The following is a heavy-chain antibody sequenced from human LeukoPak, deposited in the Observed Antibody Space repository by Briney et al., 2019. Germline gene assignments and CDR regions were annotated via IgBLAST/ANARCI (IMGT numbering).Heavy chain of an antibody. V-gene: IGHV3-7*01. Sequence: GGARRLSCAASGFTFSSYWMSWVRQAPGKGLEWVANIKQEGSGKYYVDSVKGRFTISRDNAKNSLYLQMNSLRAEDTAVYYCARAKTGRYCSSTSCYTPYYWYFDLWGRGTLVTVSS. D-gene: IGHD2-2*02. CDR2: IKQEGSGK. CDR1: GFTFSSYW. J-gene: IGHJ2*01. CDR3: ARAKTGRYCSSTSCYTPYYWYFDL.